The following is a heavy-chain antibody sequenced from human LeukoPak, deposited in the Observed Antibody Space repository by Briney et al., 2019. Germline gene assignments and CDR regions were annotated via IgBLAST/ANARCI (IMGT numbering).Heavy chain of an antibody. D-gene: IGHD6-13*01. Sequence: SETLSLTCTVSGGSIGTYYWSWIRQPPGKGLEWIGYIYYSGSTDYNPSLKSRVTISVDTSKSQFSLKLSSVTAADTAVYYCARGGAGTLYYYGMDVWGQGTTVTVSS. V-gene: IGHV4-59*12. CDR1: GGSIGTYY. CDR3: ARGGAGTLYYYGMDV. J-gene: IGHJ6*02. CDR2: IYYSGST.